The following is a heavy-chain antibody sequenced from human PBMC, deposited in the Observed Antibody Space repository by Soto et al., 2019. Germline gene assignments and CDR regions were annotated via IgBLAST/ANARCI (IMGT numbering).Heavy chain of an antibody. CDR1: GYTFTSYY. Sequence: QVQLVQSGAEVKKPGASVKVSCKASGYTFTSYYMHWVRQAPGQGLEWMGIINPSGGSTSYAQKFQGRGTKTRDTSTRSVYRERSKLRSEDTGVYYCVSWVRGVDDAFDIWGQGTMVTVSS. CDR3: VSWVRGVDDAFDI. J-gene: IGHJ3*02. CDR2: INPSGGST. D-gene: IGHD3-10*01. V-gene: IGHV1-46*01.